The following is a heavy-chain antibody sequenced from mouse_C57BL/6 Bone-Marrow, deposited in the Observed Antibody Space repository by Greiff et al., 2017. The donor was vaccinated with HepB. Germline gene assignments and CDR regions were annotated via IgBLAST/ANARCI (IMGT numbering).Heavy chain of an antibody. J-gene: IGHJ2*01. CDR2: ISDGGSYT. CDR3: ARGPMMVRYFDY. D-gene: IGHD2-3*01. V-gene: IGHV5-4*03. CDR1: GFTFSSYA. Sequence: EVKLMESGGGLVKPGGSLKLSCAASGFTFSSYAMSWVRQTPEKRLEWVATISDGGSYTYYPDNVKGRFTISRDNAKNNLYLQMSHLKSEDTAMYYCARGPMMVRYFDYWGQGTTLTVSS.